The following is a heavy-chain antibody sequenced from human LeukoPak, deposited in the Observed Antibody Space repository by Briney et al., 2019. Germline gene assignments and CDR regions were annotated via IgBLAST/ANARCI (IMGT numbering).Heavy chain of an antibody. Sequence: SETPSLTCAVYGGSFSGYYWSWIRQPPGKGLEWIGEINHSGSTNYNPSLKSRVTISVDTSKNQFSLKLSSVTAADTAVYYCARDGARGTIFGVTYMDVWGKGTTVTVSS. CDR2: INHSGST. D-gene: IGHD3-3*01. CDR1: GGSFSGYY. CDR3: ARDGARGTIFGVTYMDV. J-gene: IGHJ6*03. V-gene: IGHV4-34*01.